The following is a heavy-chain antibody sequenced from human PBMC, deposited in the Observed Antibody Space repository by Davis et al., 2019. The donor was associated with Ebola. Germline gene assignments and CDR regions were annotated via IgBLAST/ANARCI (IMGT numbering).Heavy chain of an antibody. CDR2: INHSGNT. CDR1: GGSFSGYY. CDR3: ARAGGSNDYVWGTYLDY. Sequence: SETLSLTCAVYGGSFSGYYWNWIRQPPGKGLEWMGEINHSGNTYYNPSLKSRVTMSVDTSKNQFSLRLSSVTAADTAVYYCARAGGSNDYVWGTYLDYWGQGTLVTVSS. V-gene: IGHV4-34*01. D-gene: IGHD3-16*01. J-gene: IGHJ4*02.